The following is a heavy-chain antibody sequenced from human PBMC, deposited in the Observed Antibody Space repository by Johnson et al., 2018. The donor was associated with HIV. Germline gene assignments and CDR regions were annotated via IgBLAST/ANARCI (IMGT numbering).Heavy chain of an antibody. CDR2: ISSSGSTI. V-gene: IGHV3-11*04. CDR1: GFMFSDYY. D-gene: IGHD6-19*01. CDR3: AKDQGIAVAYDAFDI. J-gene: IGHJ3*02. Sequence: QVQLVESGGGLVKPGGSLRLSCAASGFMFSDYYMNWIRQAPGKGLECVSYISSSGSTIYYADSVKGRFTISRDNAKNSLYLQMNSLRAEDTAVYYCAKDQGIAVAYDAFDIWGQGTMVTVSS.